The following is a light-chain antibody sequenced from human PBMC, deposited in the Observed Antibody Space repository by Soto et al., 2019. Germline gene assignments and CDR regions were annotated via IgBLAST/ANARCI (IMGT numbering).Light chain of an antibody. V-gene: IGLV3-21*04. J-gene: IGLJ1*01. CDR1: HFGSKS. CDR2: YDS. CDR3: QVWASSSDHENV. Sequence: SYELTQPPSVSGAPGKTATITCGGNHFGSKSVHWYQQKPGQAPVLVIYYDSDRPSGIPERFSGSNSGNTATLTISRVEAADEADYYCQVWASSSDHENVFGTGTKVPVL.